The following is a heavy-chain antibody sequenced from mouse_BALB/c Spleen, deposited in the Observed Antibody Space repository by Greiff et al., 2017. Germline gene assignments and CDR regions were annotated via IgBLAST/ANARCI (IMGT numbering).Heavy chain of an antibody. J-gene: IGHJ4*01. CDR1: GFTFSSYA. CDR3: ARGDYYGSSSDAMDY. D-gene: IGHD1-1*01. Sequence: EVKLMESGGGLVKPGGSLKLSCAASGFTFSSYAMSWVRQTPEKRLEWVATISSGGSYTYYPDSVKGRFTISRDNAKNTLYLQMSSLRSEDTAMYYCARGDYYGSSSDAMDYWGQGTSVTVSS. V-gene: IGHV5-9-3*01. CDR2: ISSGGSYT.